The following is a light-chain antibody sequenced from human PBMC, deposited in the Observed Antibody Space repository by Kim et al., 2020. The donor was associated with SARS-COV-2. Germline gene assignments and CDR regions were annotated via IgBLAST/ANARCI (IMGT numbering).Light chain of an antibody. CDR1: QDIRNY. CDR2: AAS. CDR3: QKYYGAPFT. J-gene: IGKJ3*01. Sequence: GNRVPVTCRASQDIRNYLAGYRQRPGKAPELLIYAASTLQSGVSSRFSGSASGTDFTLTIDSLQPEDVATYYCQKYYGAPFTFGPGTKVDIK. V-gene: IGKV1-27*01.